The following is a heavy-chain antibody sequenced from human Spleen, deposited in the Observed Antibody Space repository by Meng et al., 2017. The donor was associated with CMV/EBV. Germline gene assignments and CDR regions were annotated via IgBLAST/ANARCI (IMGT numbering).Heavy chain of an antibody. CDR2: IYYSGST. CDR3: ARRVKLRQHWYFDL. CDR1: GDSISSGGYY. J-gene: IGHJ2*01. D-gene: IGHD3-10*01. Sequence: SGDSISSGGYYWSWIRQHPGRGLEWIGYIYYSGSTYYNPSLKSRVSISVDTSRNQFSLKLSSMTAADTAVYYCARRVKLRQHWYFDLWGRGTLVTVSS. V-gene: IGHV4-31*02.